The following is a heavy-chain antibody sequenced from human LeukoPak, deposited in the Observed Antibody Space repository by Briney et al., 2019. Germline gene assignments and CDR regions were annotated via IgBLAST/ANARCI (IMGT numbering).Heavy chain of an antibody. CDR2: ISSSGSTI. V-gene: IGHV3-11*01. D-gene: IGHD3-16*01. J-gene: IGHJ3*02. Sequence: PGGSLRLSCAASGFTFSDYYMSWIRQAPGKGLEWVSYISSSGSTIYYADSVKGRFTISRDNAKNSLYLQMNSLRAEDTAVYYCARDVGETTPADAFDIWGQGTMVTVSS. CDR1: GFTFSDYY. CDR3: ARDVGETTPADAFDI.